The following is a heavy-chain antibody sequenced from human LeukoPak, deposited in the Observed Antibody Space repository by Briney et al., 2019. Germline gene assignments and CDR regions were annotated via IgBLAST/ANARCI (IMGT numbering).Heavy chain of an antibody. CDR2: MSPNSGNT. D-gene: IGHD7-27*01. J-gene: IGHJ4*02. Sequence: GASVKVSCKASGCTFTSYDINWMRQATGQGLEWMGWMSPNSGNTGYAQKFQGRVTMTRDTSTGTAYLELSSLRSEDSPVYYCVRTPPNWGADFWGQGTLVTVSS. CDR3: VRTPPNWGADF. V-gene: IGHV1-8*01. CDR1: GCTFTSYD.